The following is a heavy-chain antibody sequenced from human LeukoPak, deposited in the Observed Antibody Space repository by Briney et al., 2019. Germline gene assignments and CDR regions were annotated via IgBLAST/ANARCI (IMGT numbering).Heavy chain of an antibody. Sequence: PGRSLRLSCAASGFTFSSYGMHWVRQAPGKGLEWVAVISYDGSNKYYADSVKGRFTISRDNSKNTLYLQMNSLRAEDTAVYYCARDKRGGTASYYYMDVWGKGTTVTVSS. CDR3: ARDKRGGTASYYYMDV. V-gene: IGHV3-30*03. J-gene: IGHJ6*03. D-gene: IGHD5-18*01. CDR2: ISYDGSNK. CDR1: GFTFSSYG.